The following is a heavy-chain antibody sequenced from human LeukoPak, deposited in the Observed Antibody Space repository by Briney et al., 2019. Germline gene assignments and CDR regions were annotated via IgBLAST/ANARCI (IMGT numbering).Heavy chain of an antibody. CDR2: IYTSGST. CDR1: GGSISSYY. Sequence: SETLSLTCTVSGGSISSYYWSWIRQPAGKGLEWIGRIYTSGSTNYNPSLKSRVTMSVDTSKNQFSLKLSSVTAADTAVYYCARDRVVGVPLWFGEPSDAFDIWGQGTMVTVSS. J-gene: IGHJ3*02. CDR3: ARDRVVGVPLWFGEPSDAFDI. D-gene: IGHD3-10*01. V-gene: IGHV4-4*07.